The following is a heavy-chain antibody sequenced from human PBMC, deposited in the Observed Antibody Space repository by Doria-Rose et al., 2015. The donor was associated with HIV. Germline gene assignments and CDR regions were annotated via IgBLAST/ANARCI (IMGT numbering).Heavy chain of an antibody. CDR3: ARGRADYSSSLFWYFDL. CDR1: GGSFSGYH. D-gene: IGHD6-13*01. V-gene: IGHV4-34*01. J-gene: IGHJ2*01. Sequence: VQPQQWGAGLLKPSETLSLTCAVYGGSFSGYHWSWIRQPPGKGLEWIGEINHSGSTNYNPSLKSRVSISVDTAKNQFSQKFTSVTSADTAVYYCARGRADYSSSLFWYFDLWGRGTLVTVSS. CDR2: INHSGST.